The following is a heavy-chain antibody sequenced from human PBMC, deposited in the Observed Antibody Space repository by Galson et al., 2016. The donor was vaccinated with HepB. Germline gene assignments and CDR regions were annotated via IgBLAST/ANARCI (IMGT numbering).Heavy chain of an antibody. CDR3: TKDGGWPYYFDY. Sequence: SLRLSCAGSGFNFETYGMHWVRQAPGKGLEWVGFVWYHGSNQDYGESVKGRFTISRDNSKNTLSLQMNNLRAEDTAVYYCTKDGGWPYYFDYWGQGTLVTVSS. J-gene: IGHJ4*02. D-gene: IGHD6-19*01. V-gene: IGHV3-33*06. CDR1: GFNFETYG. CDR2: VWYHGSNQ.